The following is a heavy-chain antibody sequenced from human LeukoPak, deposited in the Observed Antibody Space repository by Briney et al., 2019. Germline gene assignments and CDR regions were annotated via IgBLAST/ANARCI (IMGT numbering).Heavy chain of an antibody. D-gene: IGHD3-16*01. J-gene: IGHJ3*02. CDR1: EFTFSSYS. Sequence: GGSLRLSCAASEFTFSSYSMNWVRQAPGKGLEWVSYITNSGNSKSYADSVKGRFTISRDNAKNSLYLQMNSLRAEDTALYHCARDYVGAFDIWGQGTMVTVSS. CDR2: ITNSGNSK. V-gene: IGHV3-48*04. CDR3: ARDYVGAFDI.